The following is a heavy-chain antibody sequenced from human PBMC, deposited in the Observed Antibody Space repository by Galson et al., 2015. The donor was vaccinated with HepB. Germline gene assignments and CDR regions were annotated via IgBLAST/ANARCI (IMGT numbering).Heavy chain of an antibody. CDR1: GFTFSSYG. CDR2: IWYDGSNK. V-gene: IGHV3-33*01. D-gene: IGHD3/OR15-3a*01. CDR3: ARGVIGDFWTPMRGDAFDI. Sequence: SLRLSCAASGFTFSSYGMNWVRQAPGKGLEWVAVIWYDGSNKYYADSVKGRFTISRDNSKNTLYLQMNSLRAEDTAVYYCARGVIGDFWTPMRGDAFDIWGQGTMVTVSS. J-gene: IGHJ3*02.